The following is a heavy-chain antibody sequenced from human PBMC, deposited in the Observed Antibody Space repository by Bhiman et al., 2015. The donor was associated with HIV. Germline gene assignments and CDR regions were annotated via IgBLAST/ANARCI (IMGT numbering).Heavy chain of an antibody. CDR2: IGTAGDT. V-gene: IGHV3-13*01. D-gene: IGHD6-19*01. CDR1: EFTFSTYD. J-gene: IGHJ4*02. CDR3: ARGGWPGLYYFDY. Sequence: EVQLVESGGDLVQPGESVRLSCVASEFTFSTYDMHWVRQGAGKSLEWVSAIGTAGDTYYPGSVKGRFTISRENAKNSLYLQMNSLRAGDTAVYYCARGGWPGLYYFDYWGQGTLVTVSS.